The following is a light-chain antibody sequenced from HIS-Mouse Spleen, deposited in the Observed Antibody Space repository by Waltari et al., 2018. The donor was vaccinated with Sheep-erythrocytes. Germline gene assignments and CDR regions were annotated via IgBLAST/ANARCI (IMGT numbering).Light chain of an antibody. V-gene: IGLV2-23*01. CDR1: SSDVGSYTL. Sequence: QSALTQPASVSGSPGQSITLSCTGPSSDVGSYTLVSWYQQHPGKAPKLMIYEGSKRPSGVSNRFSGSKSGNTASLTISGLQAEDEADYYCCSYAGSSTPWVFGGGTKLTVL. CDR3: CSYAGSSTPWV. CDR2: EGS. J-gene: IGLJ3*02.